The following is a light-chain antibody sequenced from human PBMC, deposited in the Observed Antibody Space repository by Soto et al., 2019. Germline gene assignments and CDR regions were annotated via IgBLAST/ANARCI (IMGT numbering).Light chain of an antibody. CDR1: SSNIGSNY. CDR2: RNN. Sequence: QSVLTRPPSASGTPGQRVTISCSGSSSNIGSNYVYWYQQLPGTAPKLLIYRNNQRPSGVPDRFSGPKSGTSASLAISGLRSEDEADYYCAAWDDSLSGVFGGGTKLTVL. V-gene: IGLV1-47*01. J-gene: IGLJ2*01. CDR3: AAWDDSLSGV.